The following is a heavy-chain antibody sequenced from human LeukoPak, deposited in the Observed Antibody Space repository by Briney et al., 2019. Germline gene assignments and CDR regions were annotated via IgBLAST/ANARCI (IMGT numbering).Heavy chain of an antibody. CDR3: ASRHSKQQPYYYYMDI. J-gene: IGHJ6*03. D-gene: IGHD6-13*01. Sequence: SQTLSLTCTVSGDSISSGSYYWSWIRQPAGKGLEWIGRIYTNGDTNYNPSLKSRVTISMDTSKNQFSLKLTSATAADTAVYYCASRHSKQQPYYYYMDIWAKGPRSPSP. CDR2: IYTNGDT. V-gene: IGHV4-61*02. CDR1: GDSISSGSYY.